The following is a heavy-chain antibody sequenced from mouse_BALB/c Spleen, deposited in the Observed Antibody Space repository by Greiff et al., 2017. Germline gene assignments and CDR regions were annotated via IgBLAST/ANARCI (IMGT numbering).Heavy chain of an antibody. V-gene: IGHV1-14*01. CDR2: INPYNDGT. CDR1: GYTFTSYV. J-gene: IGHJ4*01. D-gene: IGHD2-14*01. Sequence: VQLKQSGPELVKPGASVKMSCKASGYTFTSYVMHWVKQKPGQGLEWIGYINPYNDGTKYNEKFKGKATLTSDKSSSTAYMELSSLTSEDTAVYFCARSGRYDPYYAMDYWGQGTSVTVSS. CDR3: ARSGRYDPYYAMDY.